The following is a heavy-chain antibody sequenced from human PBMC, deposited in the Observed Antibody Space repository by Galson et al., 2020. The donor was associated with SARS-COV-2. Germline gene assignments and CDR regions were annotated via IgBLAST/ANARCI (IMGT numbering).Heavy chain of an antibody. D-gene: IGHD3-22*01. CDR1: GFTFSSYA. Sequence: GESLKISCAASGFTFSSYAMSWVRQAPGKGLEWVSAISGSGGSTYYADSVKGRFTISRDNSKNTLYLQMNSLRAEDTAVYYCAKPPDSSGYLDPSDYYYGMDVWGQGTTVTVSS. CDR3: AKPPDSSGYLDPSDYYYGMDV. J-gene: IGHJ6*02. CDR2: ISGSGGST. V-gene: IGHV3-23*01.